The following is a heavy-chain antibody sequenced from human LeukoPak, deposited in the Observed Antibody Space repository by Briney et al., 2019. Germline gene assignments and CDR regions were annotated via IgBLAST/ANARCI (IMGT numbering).Heavy chain of an antibody. CDR1: GYTFTGYY. V-gene: IGHV1-2*02. CDR3: ARDRVRGVISYYYGMDV. J-gene: IGHJ6*02. D-gene: IGHD3-10*01. CDR2: VNPNSGGT. Sequence: ASVKVSCKASGYTFTGYYMHWVRQAPGQGLEWMGWVNPNSGGTNYAQKFQGRVTMTRDTSISTAYMELSRLRSEDTAVYYCARDRVRGVISYYYGMDVWGQGTTVTVSS.